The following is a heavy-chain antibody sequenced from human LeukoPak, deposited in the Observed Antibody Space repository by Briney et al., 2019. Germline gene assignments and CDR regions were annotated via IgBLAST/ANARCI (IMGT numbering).Heavy chain of an antibody. V-gene: IGHV3-74*01. CDR3: ARAGGSGWFDP. J-gene: IGHJ5*02. CDR1: LLTFRNYW. Sequence: PGGALRLSRAASLLTFRNYWTHSVRQAPGKGLVWVSHINIDGSTRYADSVEGRFTNSRDNVKNALDLQMTGLRAEDTAVYYCARAGGSGWFDPWGQGTLVTVSS. CDR2: INIDGST. D-gene: IGHD3-10*01.